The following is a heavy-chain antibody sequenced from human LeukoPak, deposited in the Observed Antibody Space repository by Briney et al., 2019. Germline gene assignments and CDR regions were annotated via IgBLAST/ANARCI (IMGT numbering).Heavy chain of an antibody. Sequence: GASVKVSCKASGYTFTGYYLHWVRQAPGQGLEWMGWFNPNSGGTNYAQKLQGRVTMTTDTSTSTAYMELRSLRSDDTAVYYCARGATVGQDYFDYWGQGTLVTVSS. CDR1: GYTFTGYY. CDR2: FNPNSGGT. D-gene: IGHD1-26*01. V-gene: IGHV1-2*02. CDR3: ARGATVGQDYFDY. J-gene: IGHJ4*02.